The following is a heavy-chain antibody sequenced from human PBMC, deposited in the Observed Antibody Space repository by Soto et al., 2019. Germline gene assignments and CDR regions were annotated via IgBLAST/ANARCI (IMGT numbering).Heavy chain of an antibody. CDR1: GYTFTSYD. CDR3: ARVFREQLVRYYYGMDV. Sequence: ASVKVSCKASGYTFTSYDINWVRQATGQGLEWMGWMNPNSGNTGYAQKFQGRVTMTRNTSISTAYMELSSLRSEDTAVYYCARVFREQLVRYYYGMDVWGQGTTVTVSS. J-gene: IGHJ6*02. D-gene: IGHD6-6*01. CDR2: MNPNSGNT. V-gene: IGHV1-8*01.